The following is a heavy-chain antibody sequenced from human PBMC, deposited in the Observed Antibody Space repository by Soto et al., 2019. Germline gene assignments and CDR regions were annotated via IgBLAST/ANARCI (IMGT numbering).Heavy chain of an antibody. J-gene: IGHJ1*01. Sequence: QVQLQESGPGLVKPSETLSLTCTVSGDSISSYYWSWIRQPPGKGLEWIGYIFYSGSTNYNPSLKSRVTISVDTSKTQFTLRLSSVTAADTAVNYWARAPEIRGWGGGYYQHWGQGTLVTVSS. CDR1: GDSISSYY. V-gene: IGHV4-59*01. CDR2: IFYSGST. D-gene: IGHD3-16*01. CDR3: ARAPEIRGWGGGYYQH.